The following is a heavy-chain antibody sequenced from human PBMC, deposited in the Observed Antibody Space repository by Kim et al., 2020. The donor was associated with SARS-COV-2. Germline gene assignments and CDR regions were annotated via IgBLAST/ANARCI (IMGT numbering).Heavy chain of an antibody. CDR1: GDSVSSNSAA. D-gene: IGHD6-13*01. Sequence: SQTLSLTCAISGDSVSSNSAAWNWIRQSPSRGLEWLGRTYYRSKWYNDYAVSVKSRITINPDTSKNQFSLQLNSVTPEDTAVYYCARLLVAAAGHYYYYGMDVWGQGTTVTVSS. CDR2: TYYRSKWYN. CDR3: ARLLVAAAGHYYYYGMDV. J-gene: IGHJ6*02. V-gene: IGHV6-1*01.